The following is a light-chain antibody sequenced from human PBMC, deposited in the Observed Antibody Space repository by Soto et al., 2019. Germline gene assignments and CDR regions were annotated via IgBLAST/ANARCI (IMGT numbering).Light chain of an antibody. CDR3: QHYYGFSRA. J-gene: IGKJ1*01. CDR2: DAS. CDR1: QGIVRW. V-gene: IGKV1-5*01. Sequence: DIQMTQSPPTLSASVGDRVTITCRASQGIVRWLAWYQQKPGKAPKLLIYDASSLESGVPSRFSGSGAGTEFTLTISSLQPDDFATYYCQHYYGFSRAFGHGTKVEIK.